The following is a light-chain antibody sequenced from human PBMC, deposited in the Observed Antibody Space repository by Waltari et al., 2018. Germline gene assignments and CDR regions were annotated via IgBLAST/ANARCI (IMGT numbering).Light chain of an antibody. Sequence: EIVLTQSPGTLSLSPGERATLSCRTSQSVTGSYLAWYQQTPGQAPRLLISGASSRATGIPDRFSGSGSGPDFTLTISRLEPEDFAVYYCQQYGSLFGQGTKVEIK. V-gene: IGKV3-20*01. CDR2: GAS. J-gene: IGKJ1*01. CDR3: QQYGSL. CDR1: QSVTGSY.